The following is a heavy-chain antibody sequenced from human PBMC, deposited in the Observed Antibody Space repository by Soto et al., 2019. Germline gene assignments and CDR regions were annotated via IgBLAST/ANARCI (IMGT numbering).Heavy chain of an antibody. J-gene: IGHJ4*02. CDR2: IDPSDSYT. V-gene: IGHV5-10-1*03. D-gene: IGHD3-22*01. Sequence: EVQLVQSGAEVKKPGESLRISCKGSGYSFTSYWISWVRQMPGKGLEWMGRIDPSDSYTNYSTSFQGHVTISADKSISTAYLQWSSLRAEDTAVYYCARDGYYYDSSGSIRITSFDYWGQGTLVTVSS. CDR3: ARDGYYYDSSGSIRITSFDY. CDR1: GYSFTSYW.